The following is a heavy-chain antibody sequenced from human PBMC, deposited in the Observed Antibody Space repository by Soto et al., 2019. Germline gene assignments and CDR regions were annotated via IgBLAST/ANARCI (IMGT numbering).Heavy chain of an antibody. V-gene: IGHV4-61*01. CDR2: IYNSGST. CDR1: GGTISSGSHY. D-gene: IGHD4-17*01. Sequence: QVQLQESGPGLVKPSETLSLTCSVSGGTISSGSHYWSWVRQPPGKGLQRIGYIYNSGSTNYNPSLARRVNRSEDTSKNQFSLNLSSVTAADTAVYYCTSGRMTTLDWGQGTLVTVSS. J-gene: IGHJ4*02. CDR3: TSGRMTTLD.